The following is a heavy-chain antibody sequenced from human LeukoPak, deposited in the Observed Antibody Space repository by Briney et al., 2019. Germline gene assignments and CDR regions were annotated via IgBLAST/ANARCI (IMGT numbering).Heavy chain of an antibody. CDR2: INPNSGGT. CDR3: ARVGTTVDY. J-gene: IGHJ4*02. V-gene: IGHV1-2*02. CDR1: GYTFTGYY. Sequence: ASVTVSCKASGYTFTGYYMHWVRQAPGQGLEWMGWINPNSGGTNYAQKLQGRVTMTRDTSISTAYMELSRLRSDDTAVYYCARVGTTVDYWGQGTLVTVSS. D-gene: IGHD4-17*01.